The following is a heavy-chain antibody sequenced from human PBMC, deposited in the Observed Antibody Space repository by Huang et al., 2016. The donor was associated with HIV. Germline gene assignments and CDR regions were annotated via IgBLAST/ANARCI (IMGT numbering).Heavy chain of an antibody. J-gene: IGHJ6*03. Sequence: QVQLVQSGAEVKKPGSSVKVSCKASGGTFSNYGISWVRQAPGQGLEWLVGIIPIFDTASYAQKFQDRVSSTADKSTSTAYVQLSSLRSEDTAVYYCASTMYYYDGSGYYSLYYYYMDVWGKGTPVTVSS. D-gene: IGHD3-22*01. CDR2: IIPIFDTA. CDR3: ASTMYYYDGSGYYSLYYYYMDV. CDR1: GGTFSNYG. V-gene: IGHV1-69*13.